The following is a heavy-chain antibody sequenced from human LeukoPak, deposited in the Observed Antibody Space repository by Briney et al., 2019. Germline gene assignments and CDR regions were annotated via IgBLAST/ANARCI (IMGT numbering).Heavy chain of an antibody. CDR2: LSGSGVRT. Sequence: GGSLRLSCAASGFTFSSYAMSWVRQAPGKGLEWVSGLSGSGVRTDYADSVKGRFTVSRDISKDTLYLQMNDLRAEDTAVYYCAKAEGYSTGWFSYWGQGTLVTVSS. CDR3: AKAEGYSTGWFSY. V-gene: IGHV3-23*01. D-gene: IGHD6-19*01. J-gene: IGHJ4*02. CDR1: GFTFSSYA.